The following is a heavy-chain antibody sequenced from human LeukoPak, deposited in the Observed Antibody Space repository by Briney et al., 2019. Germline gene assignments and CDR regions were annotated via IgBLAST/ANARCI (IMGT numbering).Heavy chain of an antibody. J-gene: IGHJ5*02. CDR3: ARARYGEMLWGLFEP. Sequence: GGSLRLSCAASGFTFSSYAMHWVRQAPGKGLEWVAVISYDGSNKYYADSVKGRFTISRDNSKNTLYLQMNSLRAEDTAVYYCARARYGEMLWGLFEPWGQGTLVTVSS. V-gene: IGHV3-30*04. CDR2: ISYDGSNK. D-gene: IGHD2-2*01. CDR1: GFTFSSYA.